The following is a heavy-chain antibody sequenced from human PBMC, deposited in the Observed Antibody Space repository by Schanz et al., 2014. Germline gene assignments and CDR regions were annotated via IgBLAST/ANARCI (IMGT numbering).Heavy chain of an antibody. J-gene: IGHJ4*02. D-gene: IGHD6-13*01. CDR2: TGPYGKTI. CDR1: GFTFSSHS. Sequence: EVQLVESGGGLVQPGGSLRLSCAASGFTFSSHSMHWVRQAPGKGPEWISYTGPYGKTIYYADSVKGRFTLYRDNAKDSLLLQMDSLRADDTAVYYCARDYGSWAIDYWGRGTLVSVSS. V-gene: IGHV3-48*01. CDR3: ARDYGSWAIDY.